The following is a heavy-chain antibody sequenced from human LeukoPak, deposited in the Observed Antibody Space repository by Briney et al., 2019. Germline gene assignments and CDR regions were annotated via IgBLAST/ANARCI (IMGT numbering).Heavy chain of an antibody. J-gene: IGHJ6*02. D-gene: IGHD1-26*01. V-gene: IGHV3-74*01. CDR2: ISGDEIWT. CDR3: ARVRSGSSAGNYGMDV. CDR1: GFTLSNHW. Sequence: GGSLRLSCAASGFTLSNHWMHWVRQAPGKGLVWVSRISGDEIWTSYADSVKGRFIISRDNAKDTLYLQMKSLRAEDTAVYYCARVRSGSSAGNYGMDVWGQGTTVTVSS.